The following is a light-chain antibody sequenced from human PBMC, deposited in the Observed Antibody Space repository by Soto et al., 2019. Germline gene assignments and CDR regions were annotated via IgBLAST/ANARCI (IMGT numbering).Light chain of an antibody. Sequence: EIVMTQSPATLSVSPGERATLSCRASQSVGSNLAWYQQKPGQAPRLIIYGASTRATGIPARFSGSGSGTEFTLTISSLQSEDVAVYYCQQYNNWPPLTFGGGTKVEIK. V-gene: IGKV3-15*01. J-gene: IGKJ4*01. CDR2: GAS. CDR3: QQYNNWPPLT. CDR1: QSVGSN.